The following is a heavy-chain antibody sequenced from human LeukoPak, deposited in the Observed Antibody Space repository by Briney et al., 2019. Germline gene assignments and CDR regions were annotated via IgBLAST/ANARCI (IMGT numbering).Heavy chain of an antibody. D-gene: IGHD6-13*01. CDR2: IYSGGST. CDR3: ARDSSSWTGYFDY. CDR1: GFTVSSNY. J-gene: IGHJ4*02. Sequence: SGGSLRLSCAASGFTVSSNYTSWVRQAPGKGLEWVSVIYSGGSTYYADSVKGRFTISRDNSKNTLYLQMNSLRAEDTAVYYCARDSSSWTGYFDYWGQGTLVTVSS. V-gene: IGHV3-53*01.